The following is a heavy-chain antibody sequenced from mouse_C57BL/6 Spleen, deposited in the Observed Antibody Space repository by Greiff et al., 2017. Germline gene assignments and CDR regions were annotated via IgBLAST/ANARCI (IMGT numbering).Heavy chain of an antibody. CDR1: GYTFTDYY. D-gene: IGHD1-1*01. V-gene: IGHV1-76*01. CDR3: AGEQEGRYPDY. Sequence: VQLQQSGAELVRPGASVKLSCKASGYTFTDYYINWVKQRPGQGLEWIARIYPGSGNTYYNEKFKGKATLTAEKSSSTAYMQLSSLTSEDSAVYFCAGEQEGRYPDYGGQGTTLTVSS. CDR2: IYPGSGNT. J-gene: IGHJ2*01.